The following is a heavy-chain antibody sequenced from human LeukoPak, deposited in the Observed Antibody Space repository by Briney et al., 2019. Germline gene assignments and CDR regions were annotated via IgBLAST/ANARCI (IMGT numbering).Heavy chain of an antibody. CDR2: ISYDGSNK. CDR1: GFTFSSYA. V-gene: IGHV3-30*18. J-gene: IGHJ4*02. Sequence: GGSLRLSCAASGFTFSSYAMSWVRQAPGKGLEWVAVISYDGSNKYYADSVKGRFTISRDNSKSTLYLQMVSLKAEDTAVYYCAKDPLGYWGQGTLVTVSS. CDR3: AKDPLGY.